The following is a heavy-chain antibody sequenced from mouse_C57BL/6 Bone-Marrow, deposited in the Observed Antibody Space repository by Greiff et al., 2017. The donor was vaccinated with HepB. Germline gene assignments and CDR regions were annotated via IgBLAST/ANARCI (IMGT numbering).Heavy chain of an antibody. CDR2: INPNYGTT. CDR1: GYSFTDYN. Sequence: EVQLQESGPELVKPGASVKISCKASGYSFTDYNMNWVKQSNGKSLEWIGVINPNYGTTSYNQKFKGKATLTVDQSSSTAYMQLNSLTSEDSAVYYCARLGGGRFSYYAMDYWGQGTSVTVSS. V-gene: IGHV1-39*01. J-gene: IGHJ4*01. CDR3: ARLGGGRFSYYAMDY. D-gene: IGHD3-1*01.